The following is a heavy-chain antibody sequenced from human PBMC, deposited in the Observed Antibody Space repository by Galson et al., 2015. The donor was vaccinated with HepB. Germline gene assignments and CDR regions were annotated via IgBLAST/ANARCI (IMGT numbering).Heavy chain of an antibody. CDR3: ARDPRYSSGYDAFDI. J-gene: IGHJ3*02. CDR1: GFTFSSYA. CDR2: ISASGSTT. Sequence: SLRLSCAASGFTFSSYAMNWARQAPGKGLEWISYISASGSTTDYADSVKDRFTIFRDNAQSSLFLQMSSLTDEDTAVYYCARDPRYSSGYDAFDIWGRGTVVTVSS. D-gene: IGHD3-22*01. V-gene: IGHV3-48*02.